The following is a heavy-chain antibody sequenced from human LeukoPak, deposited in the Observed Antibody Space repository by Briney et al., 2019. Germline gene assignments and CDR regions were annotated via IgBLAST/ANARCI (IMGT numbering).Heavy chain of an antibody. D-gene: IGHD3-16*02. V-gene: IGHV4-34*01. CDR1: GGSFSGYY. CDR2: INHSGST. J-gene: IGHJ4*02. Sequence: SETLSLTCAVYGGSFSGYYWSWIRQPPGKGLEWIGEINHSGSTNYNPSLKSRVTISVDTSKNQFSLKLSSVTAADTAVYYCARGLYDYVWGSYRPKLSDYWGQGTLVTVSS. CDR3: ARGLYDYVWGSYRPKLSDY.